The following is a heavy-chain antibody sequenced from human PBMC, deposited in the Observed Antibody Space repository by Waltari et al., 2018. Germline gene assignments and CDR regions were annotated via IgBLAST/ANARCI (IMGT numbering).Heavy chain of an antibody. CDR3: ARETGTDYYGMDV. J-gene: IGHJ6*02. V-gene: IGHV1-3*01. D-gene: IGHD3-10*01. CDR1: GYTFTSYA. CDR2: INAGNGNT. Sequence: QVQLVQSGAEVKKPGASVKVSCKASGYTFTSYAMHWVRQAPGQRLEWMGWINAGNGNTKYSQKCQGRVTITRDTSASTAYMELSSLRSEDTAVYYCARETGTDYYGMDVWGQGTTVTVSS.